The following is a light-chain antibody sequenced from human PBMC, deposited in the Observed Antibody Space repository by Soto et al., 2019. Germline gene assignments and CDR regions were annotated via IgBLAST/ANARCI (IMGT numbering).Light chain of an antibody. CDR2: EGS. Sequence: QSALTQPASVSGSPGQSITISCTGTSSDVGSYNLVSWYQQHPGKAPKLMIYEGSKRPSGGSNRFSGSKSGNTASLTISGLQADDEADYYCCSYAGSSTYVFGTGTKLTVL. CDR1: SSDVGSYNL. CDR3: CSYAGSSTYV. J-gene: IGLJ1*01. V-gene: IGLV2-23*01.